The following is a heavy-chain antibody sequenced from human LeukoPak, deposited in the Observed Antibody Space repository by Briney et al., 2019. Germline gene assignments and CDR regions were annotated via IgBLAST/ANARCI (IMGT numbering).Heavy chain of an antibody. CDR3: ARLKYTSSYYTWFDP. D-gene: IGHD6-13*01. J-gene: IGHJ5*02. CDR1: GFTFSSYT. Sequence: GGSLRLSCAVSGFTFSSYTMSWVRQAPGKGLEWVSTISDSGDQTYSADSVKGRFTSSRDNSNNTLYLQMNSLRAEDTAVYYCARLKYTSSYYTWFDPWGQGTLVTVSS. CDR2: ISDSGDQT. V-gene: IGHV3-23*01.